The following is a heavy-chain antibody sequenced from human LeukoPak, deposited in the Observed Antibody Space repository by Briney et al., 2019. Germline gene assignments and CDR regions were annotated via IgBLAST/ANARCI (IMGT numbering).Heavy chain of an antibody. D-gene: IGHD1-26*01. CDR2: IYYSGSI. CDR3: ARYSGSYSGFDY. CDR1: GGSISSYY. Sequence: PSETLSLTCTVSGGSISSYYWSWIRQPPGKGLEWIGYIYYSGSINYNPSLKSRVTISVDTSKNQFSLKLRSVTAADTAVYYCARYSGSYSGFDYWGQGTLVTVSS. J-gene: IGHJ4*02. V-gene: IGHV4-59*08.